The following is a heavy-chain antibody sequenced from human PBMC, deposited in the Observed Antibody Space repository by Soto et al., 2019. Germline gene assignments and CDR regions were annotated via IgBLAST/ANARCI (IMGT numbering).Heavy chain of an antibody. Sequence: SETLSLTCAVSGGSISSGGYSWSWIRQPPGKGLEWIGYIYHSGSTYYNPSLKSRVTISVDRSKNQFSLKLSSVTAADTAVYYCARSPPRGGDLVDHWGQGILVTVSS. V-gene: IGHV4-30-2*01. CDR1: GGSISSGGYS. J-gene: IGHJ5*02. D-gene: IGHD2-21*02. CDR2: IYHSGST. CDR3: ARSPPRGGDLVDH.